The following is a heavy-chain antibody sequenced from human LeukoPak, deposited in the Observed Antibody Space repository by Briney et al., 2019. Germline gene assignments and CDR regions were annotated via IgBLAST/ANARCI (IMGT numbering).Heavy chain of an antibody. CDR2: IGGSGGST. V-gene: IGHV3-23*01. CDR3: AKDRGRYYDSSGYYWGYYFDS. CDR1: GFTFSSYG. D-gene: IGHD3-22*01. Sequence: GRSLRLSCAASGFTFSSYGMPWVRQAPGKGLEWVSTIGGSGGSTYYADSVKGRFTISRDNSKNTLYLQMSSLRAEDTAVYCCAKDRGRYYDSSGYYWGYYFDSWGQGILVTVST. J-gene: IGHJ4*02.